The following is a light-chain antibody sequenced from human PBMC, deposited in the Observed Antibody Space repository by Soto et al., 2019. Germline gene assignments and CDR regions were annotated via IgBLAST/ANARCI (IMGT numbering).Light chain of an antibody. CDR3: QQSHSTPHT. J-gene: IGKJ2*01. V-gene: IGKV3-20*01. CDR1: QSVSSSY. CDR2: RAS. Sequence: EIVLTQSPGTLSLSPGERATLSCRASQSVSSSYLAWYQQKPGQAPKVLIYRASSRATGIPDRFSGSGSGTDFTLTISRLEPEDFATYYCQQSHSTPHTFGQGTRLDIK.